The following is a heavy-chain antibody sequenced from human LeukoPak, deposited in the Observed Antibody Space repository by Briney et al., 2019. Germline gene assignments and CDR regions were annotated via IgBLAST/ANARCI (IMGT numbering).Heavy chain of an antibody. D-gene: IGHD2-21*02. CDR2: ISYDGSNK. J-gene: IGHJ6*02. CDR1: GFTFSSYR. V-gene: IGHV3-30*18. Sequence: PGGSLRLSCAASGFTFSSYRMSWVRQAPGKGLEWVAVISYDGSNKYYADSVKGRFTISRDNSKNTLYLQMNSLRAEDTAVYYCAKDRDSLYYYYGMDVWGQGTTVTVSS. CDR3: AKDRDSLYYYYGMDV.